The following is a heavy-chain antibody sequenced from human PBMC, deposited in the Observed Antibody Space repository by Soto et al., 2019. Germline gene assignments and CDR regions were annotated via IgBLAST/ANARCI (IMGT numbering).Heavy chain of an antibody. CDR3: SKDHTVVSRDAFDI. CDR2: ISDSGTGT. CDR1: GFTFSSSA. Sequence: EVQILESGGGLVQPGGSLRLSCAASGFTFSSSAMYWVRQAPGKGLAWVSGISDSGTGTYDADSVKGRFTISRDNSKNTVYLQKKSLRAEDTAVYYCSKDHTVVSRDAFDIWGQGTMVNVSS. J-gene: IGHJ3*02. V-gene: IGHV3-23*01. D-gene: IGHD3-22*01.